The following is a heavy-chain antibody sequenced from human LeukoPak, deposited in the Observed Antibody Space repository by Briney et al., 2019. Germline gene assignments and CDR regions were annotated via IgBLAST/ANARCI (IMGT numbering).Heavy chain of an antibody. J-gene: IGHJ6*02. V-gene: IGHV1-8*01. D-gene: IGHD3-22*01. CDR2: MNPNSGKT. CDR1: GYTFTSYD. CDR3: ARDYFETSGSVYHFYGLDV. Sequence: ASEKVSCKASGYTFTSYDINWVRPATGQGLEWMGWMNPNSGKTGYAQSFQGRVTMTRDTSTDTAYMELNSLRSEDTAVYYCARDYFETSGSVYHFYGLDVWGLGTTVTVSS.